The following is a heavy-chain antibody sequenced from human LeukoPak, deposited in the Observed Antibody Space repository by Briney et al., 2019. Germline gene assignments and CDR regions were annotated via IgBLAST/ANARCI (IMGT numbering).Heavy chain of an antibody. D-gene: IGHD2-2*01. J-gene: IGHJ5*02. CDR1: GGSISSISNY. Sequence: SETLSLTCTVSGGSISSISNYWGWIRQPPGKGLEWIGSIYYSGSTYYNPSLKSRVTISVDTSKNQFSLKLSSVTAADTAVYYCARGGSTSSAYNWFDPWGQGTLVTVSS. CDR3: ARGGSTSSAYNWFDP. V-gene: IGHV4-39*07. CDR2: IYYSGST.